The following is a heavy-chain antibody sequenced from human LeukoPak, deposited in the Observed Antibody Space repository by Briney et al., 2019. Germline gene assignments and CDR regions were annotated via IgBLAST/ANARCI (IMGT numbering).Heavy chain of an antibody. D-gene: IGHD6-19*01. Sequence: PSETLSLTCAVYGGSFSGYYWSWIRQSPGKGLEWIGYIYYSGNTNYNPSLKSRVTISVDTSKNQFSLKLSSVTAADTAVYYCARHPSAVAGKTFDYWGQGTLVTVSS. CDR2: IYYSGNT. V-gene: IGHV4-59*08. CDR1: GGSFSGYY. CDR3: ARHPSAVAGKTFDY. J-gene: IGHJ4*02.